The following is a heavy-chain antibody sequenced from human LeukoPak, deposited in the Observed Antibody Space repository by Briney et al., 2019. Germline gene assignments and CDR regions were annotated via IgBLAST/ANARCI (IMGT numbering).Heavy chain of an antibody. D-gene: IGHD2-15*01. V-gene: IGHV4-34*01. CDR3: ARSGPRGGYYYYYYYMDV. CDR1: GGSFSGYY. CDR2: INHSGST. Sequence: SETLSLTCAVYGGSFSGYYWSWIRQPPGKGLEGIGEINHSGSTNYNPSLKSRGTISVDTSKNQFSLKLSSVTAADTAVYYCARSGPRGGYYYYYYYMDVWGKGTTVTVSS. J-gene: IGHJ6*03.